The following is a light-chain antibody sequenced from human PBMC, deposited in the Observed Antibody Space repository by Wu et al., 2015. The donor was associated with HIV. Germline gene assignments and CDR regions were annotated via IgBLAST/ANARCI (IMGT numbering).Light chain of an antibody. CDR3: QKYNTAPWT. Sequence: EIVMTQSPATLSVSPGERATLSCRASQSVSSNLAWYQQKPGQAPRLLIYGASTRATGIPAKFSGSGSGTEFTLTISSVQSEDFATYYCQKYNTAPWTFGQGTKVEMK. V-gene: IGKV3-15*01. J-gene: IGKJ1*01. CDR1: QSVSSN. CDR2: GAS.